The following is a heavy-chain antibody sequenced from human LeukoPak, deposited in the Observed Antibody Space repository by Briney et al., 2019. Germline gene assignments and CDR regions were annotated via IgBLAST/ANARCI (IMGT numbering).Heavy chain of an antibody. D-gene: IGHD1-26*01. V-gene: IGHV3-30*18. CDR1: GFTFDSYG. CDR2: ISYDGNNK. Sequence: GGSLRLSCAASGFTFDSYGIHWVRQAPGKGLEWVAVISYDGNNKYYADSVKGRFTVSRDNYKNTLYLQMNSLRTEDTAVYYCAKDSLATGYYYYYGVDVWGQGTTVTVSS. J-gene: IGHJ6*02. CDR3: AKDSLATGYYYYYGVDV.